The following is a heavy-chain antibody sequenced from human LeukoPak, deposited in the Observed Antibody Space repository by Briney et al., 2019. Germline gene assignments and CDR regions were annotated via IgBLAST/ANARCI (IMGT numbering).Heavy chain of an antibody. J-gene: IGHJ3*02. CDR2: IIPILGIA. D-gene: IGHD6-19*01. Sequence: SVKVSCKASGGTFSSYAISWVRQAPGQGLEWMGRIIPILGIANYAQKFQGRVTITADKSTSTAYMELSSLRSEDTAVYYCARASSGVGVDAFDIWGQGTMVTVSS. V-gene: IGHV1-69*04. CDR3: ARASSGVGVDAFDI. CDR1: GGTFSSYA.